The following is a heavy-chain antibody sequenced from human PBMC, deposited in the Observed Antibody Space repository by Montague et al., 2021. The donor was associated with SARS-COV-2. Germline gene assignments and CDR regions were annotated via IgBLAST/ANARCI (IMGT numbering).Heavy chain of an antibody. CDR3: AKETAAIGNPLFDS. J-gene: IGHJ4*02. CDR1: GFTFSSYA. V-gene: IGHV3-23*01. Sequence: SLRLSCAASGFTFSSYAMNWVRQAPGQGLEWVSGIVNNGRKSFYADSVKGRFVISRDNSDNMVYLQLNSLRAEDTAIYYCAKETAAIGNPLFDSWGQGTRVTVSS. CDR2: IVNNGRKS. D-gene: IGHD4-23*01.